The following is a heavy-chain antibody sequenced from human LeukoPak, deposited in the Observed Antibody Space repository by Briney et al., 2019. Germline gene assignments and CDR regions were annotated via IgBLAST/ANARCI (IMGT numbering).Heavy chain of an antibody. D-gene: IGHD1-26*01. V-gene: IGHV4-61*02. CDR2: IYATGST. CDR1: GDSFSSVSYY. J-gene: IGHJ5*02. Sequence: PSETPSLTCTVSGDSFSSVSYYWSWIRQPAGKGLEWIGRIYATGSTNYNPSLKSRVTISVDTSKNQFSLKLSSVTAADTAVYYCARGGLLNWFDPWGQGTLVTVSS. CDR3: ARGGLLNWFDP.